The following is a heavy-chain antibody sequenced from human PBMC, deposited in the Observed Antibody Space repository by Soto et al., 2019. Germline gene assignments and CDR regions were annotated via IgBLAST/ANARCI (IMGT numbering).Heavy chain of an antibody. V-gene: IGHV1-46*01. Sequence: QVQLVQSGAEVKKPGASVKVSCKASGYTFTSYYMHWVRQAPGQGLEWMGIINPSGGSTSYAKKFQGRVTMTRDTSTSTVYMELSSLRSEDTAVYYCARDWTYYYDSSGYPPSGNAEYFQHWGQGTLVTVSS. J-gene: IGHJ1*01. D-gene: IGHD3-22*01. CDR2: INPSGGST. CDR1: GYTFTSYY. CDR3: ARDWTYYYDSSGYPPSGNAEYFQH.